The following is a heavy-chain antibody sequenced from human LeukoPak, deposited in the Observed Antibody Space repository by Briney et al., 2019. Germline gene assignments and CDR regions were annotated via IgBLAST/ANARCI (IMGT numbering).Heavy chain of an antibody. CDR2: ISGSGGST. CDR3: ARGAGSWPPVVVVAATQYYFDY. CDR1: GFTFSSYA. Sequence: GGSLRLSCAASGFTFSSYAMSWVRQAPGKGLEWVSAISGSGGSTYYADSVKGRFTISRDNSKNTLYLQMNSLRAEDTAVYYCARGAGSWPPVVVVAATQYYFDYWGQGTLVTVSS. J-gene: IGHJ4*02. V-gene: IGHV3-23*01. D-gene: IGHD2-15*01.